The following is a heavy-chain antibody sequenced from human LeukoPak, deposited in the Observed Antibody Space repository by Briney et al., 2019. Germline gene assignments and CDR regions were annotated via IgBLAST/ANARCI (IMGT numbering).Heavy chain of an antibody. Sequence: GASVKVSCKASGYTFTSYAMHWVRQAPGQRLEWMGWINAGNGYTKYSQKFQGRVTITRDTSASTAYMELSSLRSEDTAVYYCARGDSSGYFFDYWGQGTLVTVSS. CDR3: ARGDSSGYFFDY. V-gene: IGHV1-3*01. J-gene: IGHJ4*02. CDR2: INAGNGYT. D-gene: IGHD3-22*01. CDR1: GYTFTSYA.